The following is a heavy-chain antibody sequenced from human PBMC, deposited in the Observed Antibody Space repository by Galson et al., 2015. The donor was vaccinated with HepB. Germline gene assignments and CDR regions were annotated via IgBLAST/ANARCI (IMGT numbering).Heavy chain of an antibody. Sequence: CKASGYTFTGYYMHWVRQAPGQGLEWMGWINPNSGGTNYAQKFQGRVTMTRDTSISTAYMELSRLRSDDTAVYYCARLLRITIFGVVIAPDYWGQGTLVTVSS. CDR2: INPNSGGT. J-gene: IGHJ4*02. V-gene: IGHV1-2*02. CDR3: ARLLRITIFGVVIAPDY. D-gene: IGHD3-3*01. CDR1: GYTFTGYY.